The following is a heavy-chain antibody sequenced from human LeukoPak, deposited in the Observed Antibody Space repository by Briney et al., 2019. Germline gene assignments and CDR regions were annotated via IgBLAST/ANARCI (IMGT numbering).Heavy chain of an antibody. CDR3: ARDPTNTSGRYAYFDS. CDR1: GYTFTHHG. D-gene: IGHD6-19*01. CDR2: ISCYNGDT. V-gene: IGHV1-18*01. J-gene: IGHJ4*02. Sequence: ASVRVSCKASGYTFTHHGISWVRQAPGQGLEWMAWISCYNGDTHYAQKFQGRVTLTTGTSTTTAFMELRSLRSDDTAAYYCARDPTNTSGRYAYFDSWGQGTLVTVSS.